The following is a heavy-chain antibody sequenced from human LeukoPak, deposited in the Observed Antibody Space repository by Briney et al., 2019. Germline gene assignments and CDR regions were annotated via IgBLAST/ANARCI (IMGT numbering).Heavy chain of an antibody. Sequence: SETLSLTCTVSGGSISSSSYYWGWIRQPPGKGLEWIGSIYYSGSTYYNPSLKSRVTISVDSSKNQFSLKLSSVTAADTAVYYCARTSLERYGSGSYRGRYYYYYYMDVWGKGTTVTVSS. CDR3: ARTSLERYGSGSYRGRYYYYYYMDV. D-gene: IGHD3-10*01. V-gene: IGHV4-39*07. CDR2: IYYSGST. CDR1: GGSISSSSYY. J-gene: IGHJ6*03.